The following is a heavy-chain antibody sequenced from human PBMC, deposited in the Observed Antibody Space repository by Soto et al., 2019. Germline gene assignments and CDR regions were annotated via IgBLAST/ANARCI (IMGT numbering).Heavy chain of an antibody. D-gene: IGHD3-9*01. J-gene: IGHJ4*02. V-gene: IGHV3-9*01. Sequence: PGGSLRLSCAASGFTFDDYAMHWVRQAPGKGLEWVSGISWNSGSIGYADSVKGRFTISRDNAKNSLYLQMNSLRAEDTAVYYCARDGGSHFDWFNPGGYFDYWGQGTLVTVSS. CDR2: ISWNSGSI. CDR1: GFTFDDYA. CDR3: ARDGGSHFDWFNPGGYFDY.